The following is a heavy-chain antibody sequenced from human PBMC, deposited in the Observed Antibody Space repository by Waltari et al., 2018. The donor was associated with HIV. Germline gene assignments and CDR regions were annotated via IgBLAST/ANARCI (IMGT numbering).Heavy chain of an antibody. CDR2: IYTSGST. J-gene: IGHJ4*02. D-gene: IGHD6-13*01. CDR3: AREGSSSSWYKNEGYYFDY. V-gene: IGHV4-61*02. Sequence: QVQLQESGPGLVKPSQTLSLTCTVSGGSIRIGSYSCSWIRQPAGTGLEWIGRIYTSGSTNYNPSLKSRVTIAVDTSKNQFSLKLSSVTAADTAVYYCAREGSSSSWYKNEGYYFDYWGQGTLVTVSS. CDR1: GGSIRIGSYS.